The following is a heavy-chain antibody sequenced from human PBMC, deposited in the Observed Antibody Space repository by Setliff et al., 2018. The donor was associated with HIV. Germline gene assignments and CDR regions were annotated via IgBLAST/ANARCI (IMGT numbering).Heavy chain of an antibody. Sequence: ASVKVSCKASGDTFSSYAINWVRQAPGQGLEWMGRIIPIFGTANSAQKFQGRVTIIADKSTSTAYMELSSLRSEDTAVYYCARDEYYYDSSGFYYFDYWGQGTLVTVSS. CDR3: ARDEYYYDSSGFYYFDY. D-gene: IGHD3-22*01. J-gene: IGHJ4*02. V-gene: IGHV1-69*06. CDR1: GDTFSSYA. CDR2: IIPIFGTA.